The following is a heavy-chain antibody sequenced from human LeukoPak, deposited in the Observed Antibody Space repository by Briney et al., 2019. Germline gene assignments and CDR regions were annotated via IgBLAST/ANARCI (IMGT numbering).Heavy chain of an antibody. CDR3: AREGSTVTTEAYYYYYYGMDV. CDR2: IKQDGSEK. J-gene: IGHJ6*02. V-gene: IGHV3-7*01. Sequence: GGFLRLSCAASGFTFSSYWMSWVRQAPGKGLGWVANIKQDGSEKYYVDSVKGRFTISRDNAKNSLYLQMNSLRAEDTAVYYCAREGSTVTTEAYYYYYYGMDVWGQGTTVTVSS. D-gene: IGHD4-17*01. CDR1: GFTFSSYW.